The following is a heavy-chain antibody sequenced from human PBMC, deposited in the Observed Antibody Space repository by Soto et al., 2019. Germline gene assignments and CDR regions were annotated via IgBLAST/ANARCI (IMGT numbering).Heavy chain of an antibody. CDR2: IYYSGST. V-gene: IGHV4-59*01. CDR1: GSSISSYY. D-gene: IGHD3-10*01. J-gene: IGHJ4*02. Sequence: SETLSLTCTVSGSSISSYYWSWIRQPPGKGLEWIGYIYYSGSTNYNPSLKSRVTISVDTSKNQFSLKLSSVTAADTAVYYCARDRGRRGYFDYWGQGTLVTVSS. CDR3: ARDRGRRGYFDY.